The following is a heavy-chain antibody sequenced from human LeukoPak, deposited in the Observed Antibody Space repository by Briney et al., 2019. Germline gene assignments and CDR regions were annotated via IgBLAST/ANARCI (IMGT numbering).Heavy chain of an antibody. J-gene: IGHJ4*02. CDR3: ARAAGRKSSSGYFDY. Sequence: PSQTLSLTITVSGGSISSHYSSWIRQPPPPVLHWIGYIYYSGSTNYNPSLKSRVTISVDTSKNQFSLKLSSVTAADTAVYYCARAAGRKSSSGYFDYWGQGTLVTVSS. V-gene: IGHV4-59*11. D-gene: IGHD6-19*01. CDR1: GGSISSHY. CDR2: IYYSGST.